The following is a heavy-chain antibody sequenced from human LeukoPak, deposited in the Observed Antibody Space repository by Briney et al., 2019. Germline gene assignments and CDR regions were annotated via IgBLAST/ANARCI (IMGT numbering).Heavy chain of an antibody. Sequence: ASVKVSRKASGYTFTSYGISWVRQAPGQGLEGMGWIRAYNGKTNYAQQLQGRVTINTNTTTSTAYMELRSLRSDDTAVYYCERGEHSSSYRGDFSDYWGQGTLVTVSS. D-gene: IGHD3-22*01. CDR2: IRAYNGKT. J-gene: IGHJ4*02. CDR3: ERGEHSSSYRGDFSDY. V-gene: IGHV1-18*01. CDR1: GYTFTSYG.